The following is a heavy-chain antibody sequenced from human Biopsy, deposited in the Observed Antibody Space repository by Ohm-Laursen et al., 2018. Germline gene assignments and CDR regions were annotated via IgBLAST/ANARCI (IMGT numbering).Heavy chain of an antibody. J-gene: IGHJ4*02. Sequence: SETLSLTCTVSGGSIGSFFWSWIRQPPGKGLEWIGYIYYSGSTNYSPSLKSRVTISVDRSKNHFSLELSSVTAADTAVYYCARVGVGAPSIDYFDSWGQGALVTVSS. CDR2: IYYSGST. CDR1: GGSIGSFF. D-gene: IGHD1-26*01. CDR3: ARVGVGAPSIDYFDS. V-gene: IGHV4-59*01.